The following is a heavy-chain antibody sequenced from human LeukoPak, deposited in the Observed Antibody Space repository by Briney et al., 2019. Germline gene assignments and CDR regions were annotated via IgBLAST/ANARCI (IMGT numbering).Heavy chain of an antibody. CDR3: ATLYGSSRGAFDY. J-gene: IGHJ4*02. V-gene: IGHV3-23*01. CDR1: GFTFRSYG. CDR2: ISGSGGST. Sequence: GGSLRLSCAASGFTFRSYGMSWVRQAPGKGLEWVSAISGSGGSTYYADSVKGRFTISRDNSKNTLYLQMNSLRAEDTALYYCATLYGSSRGAFDYWGQGTLVTVSS. D-gene: IGHD3-10*01.